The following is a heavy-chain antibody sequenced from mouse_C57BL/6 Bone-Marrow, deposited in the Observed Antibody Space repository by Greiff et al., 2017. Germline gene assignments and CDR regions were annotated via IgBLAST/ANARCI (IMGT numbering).Heavy chain of an antibody. J-gene: IGHJ2*01. D-gene: IGHD2-2*01. CDR1: GYTFTGYW. Sequence: VKLMESGAELMKPGASVTLSCKATGYTFTGYWIAWVKQRPGHGLEWIGTIFPGSGSTNYNEKFKGKATFTADTSSNTAYMKLSSLTTEDSAIYYCARNYGYEYFDYWGQGTTLTVSS. V-gene: IGHV1-9*01. CDR2: IFPGSGST. CDR3: ARNYGYEYFDY.